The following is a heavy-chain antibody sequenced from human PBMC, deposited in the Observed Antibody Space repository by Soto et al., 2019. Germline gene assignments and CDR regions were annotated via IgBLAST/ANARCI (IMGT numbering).Heavy chain of an antibody. Sequence: PSETLSLTCTVSGGSISSYYWSWIRQPPGKGLEWIGYIFYSGRPNYNPSLNSRVPLLVYPSKNHFSLKLSSVTVADTAVYYCARRGYSYGYIDYWGQGTQVTVSS. D-gene: IGHD5-18*01. CDR2: IFYSGRP. V-gene: IGHV4-59*01. CDR1: GGSISSYY. CDR3: ARRGYSYGYIDY. J-gene: IGHJ4*02.